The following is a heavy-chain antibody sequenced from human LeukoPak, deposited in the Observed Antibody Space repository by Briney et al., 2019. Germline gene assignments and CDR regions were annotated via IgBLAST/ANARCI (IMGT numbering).Heavy chain of an antibody. V-gene: IGHV1-18*01. CDR1: GCTFTRYG. CDR3: ARDRGYYDFCSGYSPDYYYYYYMDV. J-gene: IGHJ6*03. CDR2: ISAYNGNT. Sequence: ASVKVSCQASGCTFTRYGISWVRQAPGQGLEWMGWISAYNGNTNYAQKLQGRVTMTTDTSTSTAYMELRSMRSDDTAVYYCARDRGYYDFCSGYSPDYYYYYYMDVWGKGTTVTVSS. D-gene: IGHD3-3*01.